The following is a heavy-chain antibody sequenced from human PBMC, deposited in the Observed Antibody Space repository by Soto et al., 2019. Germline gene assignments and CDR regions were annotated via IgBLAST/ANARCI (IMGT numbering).Heavy chain of an antibody. CDR2: IYYSGST. J-gene: IGHJ6*02. V-gene: IGHV4-61*01. Sequence: SETLSLTCTVSGGSVSSGSYYWSWIRQPPGKGLEWIGYIYYSGSTNYNPSLKSRVTISVDTSKNQFSLKLSSVTAADTAVYYCARDQLRPHPSGYYYYYGMDVWGQGTTVTVSS. CDR3: ARDQLRPHPSGYYYYYGMDV. D-gene: IGHD3-3*01. CDR1: GGSVSSGSYY.